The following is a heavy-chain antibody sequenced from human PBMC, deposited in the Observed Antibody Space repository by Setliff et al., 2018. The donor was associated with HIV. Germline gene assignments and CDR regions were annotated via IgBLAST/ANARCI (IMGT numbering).Heavy chain of an antibody. V-gene: IGHV1-46*01. CDR3: AREYHVGTEGPRLANYFDF. CDR2: ISPRDGIA. CDR1: GYIFTRYY. J-gene: IGHJ4*02. Sequence: ASVKVSCKASGYIFTRYYMHWVRPAPGQRLEWMGIISPRDGIARFAQRFQGRVTLTRDTSTTTVYMELSSLGSEDTAIYYCAREYHVGTEGPRLANYFDFWGQGTLVTVSS. D-gene: IGHD6-19*01.